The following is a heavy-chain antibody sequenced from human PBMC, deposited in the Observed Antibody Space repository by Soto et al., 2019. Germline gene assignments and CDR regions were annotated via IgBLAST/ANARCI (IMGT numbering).Heavy chain of an antibody. D-gene: IGHD2-21*01. CDR1: GGSISNSY. CDR3: ARHRDSIEGLDV. CDR2: IYSSGST. V-gene: IGHV4-59*08. J-gene: IGHJ6*02. Sequence: SETLSLTCTVSGGSISNSYWSWIRQSPEKGLEWIGYIYSSGSTNYNPSLNSRVTISVDTSKNQVSLNVTSVTAADTAVYYCARHRDSIEGLDVWGQGTTVTVSS.